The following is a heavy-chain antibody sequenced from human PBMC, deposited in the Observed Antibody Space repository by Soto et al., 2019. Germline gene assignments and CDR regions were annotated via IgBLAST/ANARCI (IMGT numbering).Heavy chain of an antibody. D-gene: IGHD3-9*01. CDR3: ARLGEYFQSLDY. CDR1: GGSISPYY. CDR2: IYYGGST. V-gene: IGHV4-59*08. J-gene: IGHJ4*02. Sequence: PSETLSLTCTVSGGSISPYYWSWIRQPPGKGLEWVGYIYYGGSTSYNPSLKSRVTISLETSKSQFSLRLSSVTAADTAVYYCARLGEYFQSLDYWGQGTLVTVSS.